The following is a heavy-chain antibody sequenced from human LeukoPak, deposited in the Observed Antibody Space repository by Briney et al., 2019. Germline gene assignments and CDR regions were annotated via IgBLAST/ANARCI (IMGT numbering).Heavy chain of an antibody. D-gene: IGHD3-3*01. CDR1: GYTFTSYG. V-gene: IGHV1-18*01. CDR3: AREVRNYDFWSGAPHYFDY. Sequence: GASVKVSCKASGYTFTSYGISWVRQAPGQGLEWMGWISAYNGNTNYAQKLQGRVTMTTDTSTSTAYMELRSLRSDDTAVYYCAREVRNYDFWSGAPHYFDYWGQGTLVTVSS. J-gene: IGHJ4*02. CDR2: ISAYNGNT.